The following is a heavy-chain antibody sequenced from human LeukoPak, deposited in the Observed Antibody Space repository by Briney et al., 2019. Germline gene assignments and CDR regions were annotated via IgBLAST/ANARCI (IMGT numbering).Heavy chain of an antibody. Sequence: LPGGSLRLSCAASGFTVSSNYMSWVRQASGKGLEWVSVIYSGGSTYYADFVKGRFTISRDNSKNTVYLQMNSLRAEDTAVYYCASAYRSGLYGFDYWGQGTLVTVSS. CDR3: ASAYRSGLYGFDY. J-gene: IGHJ4*02. CDR1: GFTVSSNY. V-gene: IGHV3-53*01. CDR2: IYSGGST. D-gene: IGHD6-19*01.